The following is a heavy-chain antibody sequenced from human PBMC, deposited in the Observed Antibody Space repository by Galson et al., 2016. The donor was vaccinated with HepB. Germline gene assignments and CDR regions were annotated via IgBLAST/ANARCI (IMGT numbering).Heavy chain of an antibody. CDR1: GFSLSTSGMC. Sequence: PALVKPTQTLSLTCTFSGFSLSTSGMCVSWIRQPPGKAPEWLALLDWDDDKHYRASVKTRVTISKDTPKNQVVLTMTNMDPVDTATYYCARSKGGAPFYFDYWGQGILVTVSS. CDR3: ARSKGGAPFYFDY. V-gene: IGHV2-70*01. CDR2: LDWDDDK. D-gene: IGHD3-16*01. J-gene: IGHJ4*02.